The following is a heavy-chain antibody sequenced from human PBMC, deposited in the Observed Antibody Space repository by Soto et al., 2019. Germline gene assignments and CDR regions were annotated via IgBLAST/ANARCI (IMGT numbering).Heavy chain of an antibody. CDR2: ISYDGSKK. J-gene: IGHJ6*02. CDR3: AKALAVVVVVTATRGLDV. D-gene: IGHD2-15*01. V-gene: IGHV3-30*18. CDR1: GFTFDNYG. Sequence: QVQLVESGGGVVQPGRSLRLSCAASGFTFDNYGLHWVRQAPGKGLEWVAVISYDGSKKFYADSVTGRFTISRDNSKNTLYLQMNTMRGEDTAVYYCAKALAVVVVVTATRGLDVWGQGTTVTVSS.